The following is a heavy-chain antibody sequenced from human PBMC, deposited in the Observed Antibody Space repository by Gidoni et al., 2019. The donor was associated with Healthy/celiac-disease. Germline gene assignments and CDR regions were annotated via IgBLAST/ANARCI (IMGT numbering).Heavy chain of an antibody. J-gene: IGHJ6*02. Sequence: QVQLVQSGAEVKKPGASVKVSCKASGYTFTSYGISWVRQAPGQGLEWMGWSSADNANTTYAQKLQGRVTMTTDTSTSTAYMELRSLRSDDTAVYYCARVGYSSSWWIGMDYYYGMDVWGQGTTVTVSS. V-gene: IGHV1-18*01. D-gene: IGHD6-13*01. CDR1: GYTFTSYG. CDR3: ARVGYSSSWWIGMDYYYGMDV. CDR2: SSADNANT.